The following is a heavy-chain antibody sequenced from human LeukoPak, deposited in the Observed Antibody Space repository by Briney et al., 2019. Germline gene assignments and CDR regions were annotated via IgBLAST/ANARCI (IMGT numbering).Heavy chain of an antibody. CDR1: GFTFSSYA. D-gene: IGHD3-22*01. Sequence: GGSLRLSCAASGFTFSSYALSWVRQAPGKGLEWVSAISGSRGSTYYADSVKGRFTISRDISKNTLYLQMNSLRAEDTAVYYCAKDNFDSSGAQYDAFDTWGQGTMVTVSS. V-gene: IGHV3-23*01. J-gene: IGHJ3*02. CDR3: AKDNFDSSGAQYDAFDT. CDR2: ISGSRGST.